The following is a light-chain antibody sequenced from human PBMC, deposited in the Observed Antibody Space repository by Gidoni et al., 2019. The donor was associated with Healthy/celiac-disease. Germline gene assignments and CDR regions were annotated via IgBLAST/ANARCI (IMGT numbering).Light chain of an antibody. J-gene: IGKJ4*01. CDR3: QQYGSSPLT. CDR2: GAS. Sequence: LSPGERATLSCRASQSVSSSYLAWYQQKPGQAPRLLIYGASSRATGIPDRFSGSGSGTDFTLTISRLEPEDFAVYYCQQYGSSPLTFGGGTKVEIK. CDR1: QSVSSSY. V-gene: IGKV3-20*01.